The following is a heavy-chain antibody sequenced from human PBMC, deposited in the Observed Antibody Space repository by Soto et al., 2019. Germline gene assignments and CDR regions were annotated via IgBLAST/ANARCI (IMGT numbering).Heavy chain of an antibody. CDR3: ARGASGGRYYFDY. D-gene: IGHD2-8*02. J-gene: IGHJ4*02. Sequence: QVQLVESGGGVVQPGRSLRLSCAASGFTFSSYGMHWVRQAPGKGLEWVAVIWYDGSNKYYADPVKGRFTISRDNSKNTLYLQMNSLRAEDTAVYYCARGASGGRYYFDYWGQGTLVTVSS. CDR1: GFTFSSYG. V-gene: IGHV3-33*01. CDR2: IWYDGSNK.